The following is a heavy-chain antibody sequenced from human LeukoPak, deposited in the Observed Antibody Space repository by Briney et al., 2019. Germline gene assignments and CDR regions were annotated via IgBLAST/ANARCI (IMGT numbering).Heavy chain of an antibody. CDR3: AKGSSGYYGVYYYYYGMDV. CDR1: GYSFTSYW. D-gene: IGHD3-22*01. J-gene: IGHJ6*02. V-gene: IGHV5-51*01. CDR2: IYPGDSDT. Sequence: PGESLKISCKGSGYSFTSYWIGWVRQMPGKGLEWMGIIYPGDSDTRYGPSFQGQVTISADKSISTAYLQWSSLKASDTAMYYCAKGSSGYYGVYYYYYGMDVWGQGTTVTVSS.